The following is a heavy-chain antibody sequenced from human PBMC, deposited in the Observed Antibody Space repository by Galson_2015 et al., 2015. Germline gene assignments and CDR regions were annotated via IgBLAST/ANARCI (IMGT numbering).Heavy chain of an antibody. Sequence: SLRLSCAASGFTFSSYSMNWVRQAPGKGLEWVSYISSSSSTIYYADSVKGRFTISRDNAKNSLYLQMNSLRDEDTAVYYCARVDYVTGGYDFWSGWARYDAFDIWGQGTMVTVSA. CDR3: ARVDYVTGGYDFWSGWARYDAFDI. CDR1: GFTFSSYS. V-gene: IGHV3-48*02. CDR2: ISSSSSTI. J-gene: IGHJ3*02. D-gene: IGHD3-3*01.